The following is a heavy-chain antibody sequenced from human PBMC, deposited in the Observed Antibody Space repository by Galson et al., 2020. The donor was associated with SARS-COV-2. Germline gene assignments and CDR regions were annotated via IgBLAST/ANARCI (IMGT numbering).Heavy chain of an antibody. CDR3: AGLVVPAAITL. CDR2: INHSGST. D-gene: IGHD2-2*02. CDR1: GGSFSGYY. Sequence: SETLSLTCAVYGGSFSGYYWSWIRQPPGKGLEWIGEINHSGSTNYNPSLKSRVTISVDTSKNQFSLKLSSVTAADTAVYYCAGLVVPAAITLWGQGTLVTVSS. J-gene: IGHJ4*02. V-gene: IGHV4-34*01.